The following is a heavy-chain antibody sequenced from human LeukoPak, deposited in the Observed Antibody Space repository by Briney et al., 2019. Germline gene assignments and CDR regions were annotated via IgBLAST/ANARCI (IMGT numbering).Heavy chain of an antibody. J-gene: IGHJ3*02. Sequence: PSETLSLTCTVSGGSISSYYWSWIRQPPGKGLEWIGYIYYSGSTNYNPSLKSRVTISVDRSKNQFSLKLSSVTAADTAVYYCARTYYYGSGFTRNDAFDIWGQGTMVTVSS. D-gene: IGHD3-10*01. CDR3: ARTYYYGSGFTRNDAFDI. CDR2: IYYSGST. V-gene: IGHV4-59*12. CDR1: GGSISSYY.